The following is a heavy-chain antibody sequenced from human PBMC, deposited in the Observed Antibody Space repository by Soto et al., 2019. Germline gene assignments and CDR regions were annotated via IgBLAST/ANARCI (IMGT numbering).Heavy chain of an antibody. Sequence: PGGSLRLSCAASGFTFSSYAMGWVRRGPGKGLEWVAVVSIGGSTHYADSVRGRFTISRDNSKNTLSLQMNSLTAEDTAVYFCAKRRGAGGNFDYWGQGALVTVSS. V-gene: IGHV3-23*01. D-gene: IGHD1-26*01. J-gene: IGHJ4*02. CDR1: GFTFSSYA. CDR3: AKRRGAGGNFDY. CDR2: VSIGGST.